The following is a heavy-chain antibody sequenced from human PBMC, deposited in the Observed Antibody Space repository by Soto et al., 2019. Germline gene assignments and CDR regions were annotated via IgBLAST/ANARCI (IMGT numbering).Heavy chain of an antibody. CDR2: INQDGSET. J-gene: IGHJ4*02. CDR1: GFTFTNYC. V-gene: IGHV3-7*01. Sequence: GGSLRLSCAASGFTFTNYCMHWVRQAPGKGLEWVADINQDGSETYYADSVKGRFTISRDNAKNSLYLQMNSLRAEDTAFDYGRVSLDYWGQGTLVTVSS. D-gene: IGHD6-13*01. CDR3: RVSLDY.